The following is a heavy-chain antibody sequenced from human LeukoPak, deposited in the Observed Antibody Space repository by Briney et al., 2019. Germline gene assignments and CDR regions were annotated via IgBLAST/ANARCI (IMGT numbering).Heavy chain of an antibody. D-gene: IGHD5-24*01. J-gene: IGHJ2*01. V-gene: IGHV4-59*08. Sequence: SETLSLTCTVSGGSISSYYWSWIRQTPGKGLEWIGYIYYSGSTNYNPSLKSRVTISVDTSKNQFSLKLSSVTAADTAVYYCARHSDGSVFRWYFDLWGRGTLVTVSS. CDR1: GGSISSYY. CDR3: ARHSDGSVFRWYFDL. CDR2: IYYSGST.